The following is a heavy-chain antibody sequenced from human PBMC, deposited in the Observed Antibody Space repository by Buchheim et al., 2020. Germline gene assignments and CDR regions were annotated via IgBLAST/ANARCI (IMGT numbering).Heavy chain of an antibody. CDR1: GFTFSSYS. J-gene: IGHJ4*02. CDR2: ISSSSSTI. V-gene: IGHV3-48*01. D-gene: IGHD3-9*01. CDR3: ARERRYFDWLYDY. Sequence: EVQLVESGGGLVQPGGSLRLSCAASGFTFSSYSTNWVRQAPGKGLEWVSYISSSSSTIYYADSVKGRFTISRDNAKNSLYLQMNSLRAEDTAVYYCARERRYFDWLYDYWGQGTL.